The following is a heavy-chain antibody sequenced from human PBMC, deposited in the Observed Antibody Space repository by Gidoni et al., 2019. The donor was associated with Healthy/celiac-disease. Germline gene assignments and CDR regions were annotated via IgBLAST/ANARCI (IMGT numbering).Heavy chain of an antibody. CDR3: ARQAYCGGDCYSFSDY. D-gene: IGHD2-21*02. Sequence: QVQLVQSGAEVKKPGSSVKVSCKASGGTFSSYTISWVRQAPGQGLEWMGRIIPIIGIANYAQKFQGRVTITADKSTSTAYMELSSLRSEDTAVYYCARQAYCGGDCYSFSDYWGQGTLVTVSS. CDR1: GGTFSSYT. J-gene: IGHJ4*02. CDR2: IIPIIGIA. V-gene: IGHV1-69*02.